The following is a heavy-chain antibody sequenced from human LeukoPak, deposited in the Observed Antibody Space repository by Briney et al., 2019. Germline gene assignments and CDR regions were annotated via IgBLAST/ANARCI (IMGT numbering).Heavy chain of an antibody. V-gene: IGHV2-5*01. CDR1: GFSLGTSGVG. Sequence: SGPTLVKPTQTLTLTCTFSGFSLGTSGVGVGWIRQPPGKALEWLALIYWNDDKRYSPSLKSRLTITKDTSKNQVVLTMTNMDPVDTATYYCAHSKRAYYYGSGSYPPRYPDYFDYWGQGTLVTVSS. CDR2: IYWNDDK. D-gene: IGHD3-10*01. J-gene: IGHJ4*02. CDR3: AHSKRAYYYGSGSYPPRYPDYFDY.